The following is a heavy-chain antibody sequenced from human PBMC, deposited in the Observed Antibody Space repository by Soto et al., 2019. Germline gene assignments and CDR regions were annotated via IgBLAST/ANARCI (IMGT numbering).Heavy chain of an antibody. D-gene: IGHD6-19*01. V-gene: IGHV3-33*08. CDR3: ARDDIPGISVSIYGMDV. J-gene: IGHJ6*02. CDR2: IWYDGNNK. CDR1: GFTFINYG. Sequence: GGSQRLSCAASGFTFINYGMHWVRQAPGKGLEWVAVIWYDGNNKYYGYSVKGRFTISRENSKNTLYLQMNSLRTEETGVYYCARDDIPGISVSIYGMDVWGQGPTGTVS.